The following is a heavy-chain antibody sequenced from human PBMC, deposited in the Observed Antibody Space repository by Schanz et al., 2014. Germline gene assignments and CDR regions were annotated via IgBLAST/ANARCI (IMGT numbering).Heavy chain of an antibody. Sequence: QVQLVESGGGLVKPGGSLRLSCAASGFSFSDYSMSWVRQAPGKGLEWVSSIYINSGSTNYADSVKGRFIISRDSSKNTLFLQMNSLRAEDTAVYYCARSPRMDVWGQGTMVTVSS. J-gene: IGHJ6*02. CDR1: GFSFSDYS. CDR2: IYINSGST. CDR3: ARSPRMDV. V-gene: IGHV3-11*05.